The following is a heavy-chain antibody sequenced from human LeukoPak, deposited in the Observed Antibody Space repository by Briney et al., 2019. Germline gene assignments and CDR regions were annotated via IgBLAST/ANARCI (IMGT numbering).Heavy chain of an antibody. V-gene: IGHV4-59*12. CDR1: GVSISSYY. CDR3: ARLSITMVRGVDY. D-gene: IGHD3-10*01. Sequence: SETLSLTCTVSGVSISSYYWSWIRQPPGKGLEWIGYIYYSESINYNPSLKSRVTISVDTSKNQFSLKLSSVTAADTAVYYCARLSITMVRGVDYWGQGTLVTVSS. CDR2: IYYSESI. J-gene: IGHJ4*02.